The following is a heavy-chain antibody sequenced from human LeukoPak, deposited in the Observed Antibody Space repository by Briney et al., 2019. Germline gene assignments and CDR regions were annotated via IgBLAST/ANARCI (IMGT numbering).Heavy chain of an antibody. CDR2: IAYDGSRA. J-gene: IGHJ4*02. CDR1: GFTFGGYG. V-gene: IGHV3-33*01. D-gene: IGHD1-14*01. Sequence: GGSLRFSCAGSGFTFGGYGMHWFRQTPGKGLEWVAVIAYDGSRAFYADSVKGRFTISRDNSKNTMSVQMDDLRAEDTAVYYCTRYNNDHFDYWGQGTLVTVSS. CDR3: TRYNNDHFDY.